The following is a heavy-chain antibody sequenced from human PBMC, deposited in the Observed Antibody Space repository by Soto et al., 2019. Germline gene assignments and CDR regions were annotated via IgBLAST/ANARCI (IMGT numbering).Heavy chain of an antibody. CDR3: ARALSSSPV. J-gene: IGHJ4*02. CDR2: INGDGSST. CDR1: GFAFSTFW. V-gene: IGHV3-74*01. Sequence: TGGSLRLSCAASGFAFSTFWMHWVRQAPGKGLVWVSRINGDGSSTTYADSVKGRFTISRDNAKNTLYLQMNSLRVEDTAIYYCARALSSSPVWGQGSLVTVSS. D-gene: IGHD6-6*01.